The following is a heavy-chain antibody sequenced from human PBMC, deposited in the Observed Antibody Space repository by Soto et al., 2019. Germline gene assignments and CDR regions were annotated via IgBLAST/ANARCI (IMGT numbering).Heavy chain of an antibody. J-gene: IGHJ4*02. CDR1: GYSFNTYW. Sequence: GESLKISCKGSGYSFNTYWISWVRQMPGKGLEWMGRIDPSDSYTNYNPSIQGHVTISVDTSISTAYLQWSSLEASDTAMYYCERFDTNGHHLYYFDHWGQGTPVTVSS. CDR2: IDPSDSYT. V-gene: IGHV5-10-1*01. CDR3: ERFDTNGHHLYYFDH. D-gene: IGHD2-8*01.